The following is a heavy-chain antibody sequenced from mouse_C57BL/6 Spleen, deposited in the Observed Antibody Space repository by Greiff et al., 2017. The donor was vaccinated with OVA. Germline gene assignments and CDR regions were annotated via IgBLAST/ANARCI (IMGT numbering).Heavy chain of an antibody. V-gene: IGHV1-19*01. D-gene: IGHD1-1*01. CDR3: ARRGITTVAPYAMDY. J-gene: IGHJ4*01. CDR2: INPYNGGT. Sequence: VQLQQSGPVLVKPGASVKMSCKASGYTFTDYYMNWVKQSHGKSLEWIGVINPYNGGTSYNQKFKGKATLTVDKSSSTAYMELNSLTSEDSAVYYCARRGITTVAPYAMDYWGQGTSVTVSS. CDR1: GYTFTDYY.